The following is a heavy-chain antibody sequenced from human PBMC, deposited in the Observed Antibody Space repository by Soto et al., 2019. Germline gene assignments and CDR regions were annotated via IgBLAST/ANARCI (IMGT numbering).Heavy chain of an antibody. V-gene: IGHV3-21*01. J-gene: IGHJ4*02. Sequence: GGSLRLSCAASGFTFSSYSMNWVRQAPGKGLEWVSSISSSSSYIYYADSVKGRFTISRGNAKNSLYLQMNSLRAEDTAVYYCARETYYYDSSGYYTAPPPFDYWGQGTLVTVSS. CDR1: GFTFSSYS. CDR2: ISSSSSYI. D-gene: IGHD3-22*01. CDR3: ARETYYYDSSGYYTAPPPFDY.